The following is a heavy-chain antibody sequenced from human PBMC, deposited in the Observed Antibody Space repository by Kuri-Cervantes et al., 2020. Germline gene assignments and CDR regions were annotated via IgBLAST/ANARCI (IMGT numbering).Heavy chain of an antibody. V-gene: IGHV1-69*05. J-gene: IGHJ4*02. D-gene: IGHD4-17*01. CDR2: IIPIFGTA. Sequence: SVKDSCKAAGGTFSSYAISWVRQAPGQGLEWMGGIIPIFGTANYAQKFQGRVTITTDESTSTAYMELSSLRSEDTAVYYCASGRAVTDYFDYWGQGTLVTVSS. CDR3: ASGRAVTDYFDY. CDR1: GGTFSSYA.